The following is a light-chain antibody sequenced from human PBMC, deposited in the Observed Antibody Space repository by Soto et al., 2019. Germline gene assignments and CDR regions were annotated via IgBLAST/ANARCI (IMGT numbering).Light chain of an antibody. Sequence: DIVMTQSPATLSVSPGERATLYCRASQSVSTNLAWYQQKPGQAPRLLIYGASTRATGIPARFSGSGSGTEFTLTITSLQSEDFAVYYCQHYNNLWGFGGGTKVEIK. V-gene: IGKV3-15*01. CDR3: QHYNNLWG. CDR2: GAS. CDR1: QSVSTN. J-gene: IGKJ4*01.